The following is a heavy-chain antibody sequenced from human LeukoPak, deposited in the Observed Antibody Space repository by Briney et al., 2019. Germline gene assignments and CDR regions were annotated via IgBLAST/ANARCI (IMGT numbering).Heavy chain of an antibody. Sequence: ASETLSLTCTVSGGSISSYYWSWIRQPPGKGLEWIGYIYYSGSTNYNPSLKSRVTISVDTSKNQFPLKLSSVTAADTAVYYCARVPHYYYYGMDVWGQGTTVTVSS. V-gene: IGHV4-59*01. CDR1: GGSISSYY. J-gene: IGHJ6*02. CDR3: ARVPHYYYYGMDV. CDR2: IYYSGST.